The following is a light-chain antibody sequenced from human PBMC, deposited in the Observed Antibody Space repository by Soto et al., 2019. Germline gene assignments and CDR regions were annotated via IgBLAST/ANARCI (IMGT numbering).Light chain of an antibody. J-gene: IGKJ1*01. Sequence: ETVLTQAPGTLSLSPGERATLSCRASQSVSSSYLAWYQQKPGQAPRLLIYGASSKATGIPDRFSGSGSGTHFTPTISRLEPEEFAGYYCWQNYSSPPWTFGQGTKGEIK. CDR1: QSVSSSY. CDR2: GAS. V-gene: IGKV3-20*01. CDR3: WQNYSSPPWT.